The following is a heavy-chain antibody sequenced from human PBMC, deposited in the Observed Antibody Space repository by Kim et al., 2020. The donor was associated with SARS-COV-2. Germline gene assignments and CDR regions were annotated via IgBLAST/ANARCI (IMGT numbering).Heavy chain of an antibody. CDR3: AKETMNAVFGVISN. Sequence: GSLRLSCAASGFSFSSYAMSWVRQIPGKGLEWISSISGSGDRTYYADSVKGRFTMSRDNSRNTLNLQMNSLRADDTAVYYCAKETMNAVFGVISNWGQGTLVTVSS. CDR1: GFSFSSYA. V-gene: IGHV3-23*01. D-gene: IGHD3-3*01. J-gene: IGHJ4*02. CDR2: ISGSGDRT.